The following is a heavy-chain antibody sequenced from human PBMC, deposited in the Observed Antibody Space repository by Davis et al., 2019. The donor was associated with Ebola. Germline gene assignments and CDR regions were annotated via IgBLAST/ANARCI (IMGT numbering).Heavy chain of an antibody. CDR1: GYTFTGYY. CDR3: ARETYYYDSSGYSHHYFDY. Sequence: ASVKVSCKASGYTFTGYYMHWVRQAPGQGLEWMGWINPNSGGTNYAQKFQGWVTMTRDTSISTAYMELSSLRSEDTAVYYCARETYYYDSSGYSHHYFDYWGQGTLVTVSS. CDR2: INPNSGGT. J-gene: IGHJ4*02. V-gene: IGHV1-2*04. D-gene: IGHD3-22*01.